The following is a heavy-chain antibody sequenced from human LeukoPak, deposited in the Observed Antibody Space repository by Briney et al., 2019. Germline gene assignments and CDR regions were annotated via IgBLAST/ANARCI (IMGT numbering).Heavy chain of an antibody. V-gene: IGHV3-49*04. CDR2: IRSKAYGGTT. Sequence: GRSLRLSCTASGFTFGDYAMSWVRQAPGKGLEWVGFIRSKAYGGTTEYAASVKGRSTISRDDSKSIAYLQMNSLKTEDTAVYYCTRGALRISPLDFDYWGQGTLVTVSS. CDR1: GFTFGDYA. J-gene: IGHJ4*02. D-gene: IGHD2/OR15-2a*01. CDR3: TRGALRISPLDFDY.